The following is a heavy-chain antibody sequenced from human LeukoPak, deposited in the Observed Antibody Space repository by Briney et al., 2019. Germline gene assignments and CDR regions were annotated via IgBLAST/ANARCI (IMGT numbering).Heavy chain of an antibody. CDR3: ARTYNIRYFDT. Sequence: PGRSLRLSCAASGXIFSSYGMHWVRQAPGKGLEWVAVIWSDASNTYYVDSVKGRFTISRDNSKSTLYLQMNSLRAEDTAVYYCARTYNIRYFDTWGQGTLVTVSS. V-gene: IGHV3-33*01. CDR2: IWSDASNT. J-gene: IGHJ4*02. CDR1: GXIFSSYG. D-gene: IGHD3-9*01.